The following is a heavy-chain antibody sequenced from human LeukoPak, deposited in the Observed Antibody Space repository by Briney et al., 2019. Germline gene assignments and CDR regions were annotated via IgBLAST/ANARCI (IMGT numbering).Heavy chain of an antibody. D-gene: IGHD3-22*01. V-gene: IGHV5-51*01. CDR2: IYPGDSDT. CDR3: ARQGKYYDSSGYYYCFDY. CDR1: GSSFTSYW. Sequence: KVGASLQISCKGSGSSFTSYWIGWVRQMPGKGLEWIGIIYPGDSDTRYSPSFQGQVTISADKSISTAYLQWSSLKASDTAMYYCARQGKYYDSSGYYYCFDYWGQGTLVTVSS. J-gene: IGHJ4*02.